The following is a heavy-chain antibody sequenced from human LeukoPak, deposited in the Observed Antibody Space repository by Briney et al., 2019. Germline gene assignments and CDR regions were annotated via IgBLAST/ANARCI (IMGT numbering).Heavy chain of an antibody. J-gene: IGHJ3*02. CDR3: ARVGAAVRRDAFDI. CDR1: GGSISSYY. CDR2: IYYSGST. D-gene: IGHD6-13*01. V-gene: IGHV4-59*01. Sequence: SETLSLTCTVSGGSISSYYWSWIRQPPGKGLEWIGYIYYSGSTNYNPSLKSRVTISVDTSKNQFSLKLSSVTAADTAVYYCARVGAAVRRDAFDIWGQGTMVTVSS.